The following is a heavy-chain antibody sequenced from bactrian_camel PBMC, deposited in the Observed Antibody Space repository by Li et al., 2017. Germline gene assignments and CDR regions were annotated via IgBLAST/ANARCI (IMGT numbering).Heavy chain of an antibody. Sequence: HVQLVESGGGLVQPGGSLRLSCLVSGSPRSNRCMGWFRQSPGKPREGVAVIDSDGSTAYADSVKGRFTISRDNAKNTVYLQLNSLKTEDTAMYWCTKGFVDDAGQGTQVTVS. CDR1: GSPRSNRC. D-gene: IGHD1*01. CDR2: IDSDGST. J-gene: IGHJ4*01. V-gene: IGHV3S53*01.